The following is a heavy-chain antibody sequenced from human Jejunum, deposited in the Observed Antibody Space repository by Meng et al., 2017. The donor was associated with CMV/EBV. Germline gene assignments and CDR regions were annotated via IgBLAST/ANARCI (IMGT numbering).Heavy chain of an antibody. V-gene: IGHV1-69*05. Sequence: SGGTFTAFAVTWVRQSPGQGLEWMGTILPIFGAAQYSQKFQGRVTVTTDGSTNTAFMELRRLRDDDTALYYCARGPGSGTPHGVDYWGQGTLVTVSS. D-gene: IGHD3-10*01. CDR1: GGTFTAFA. CDR3: ARGPGSGTPHGVDY. J-gene: IGHJ4*02. CDR2: ILPIFGAA.